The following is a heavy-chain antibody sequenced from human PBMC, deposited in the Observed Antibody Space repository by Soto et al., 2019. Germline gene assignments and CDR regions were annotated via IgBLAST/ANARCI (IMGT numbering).Heavy chain of an antibody. CDR1: GYTFTSYG. J-gene: IGHJ5*02. CDR2: ISAYNGNT. V-gene: IGHV1-18*01. Sequence: QVQLVQSGAEVKKPGASVKVSCKASGYTFTSYGISWVRQAPGQGLEWMGWISAYNGNTNYAQKLQGRVTMTTDTSTSTAYMELRSLRTDDTAVYYCSRDRRVRGVNGLGKFDPWGQGTLVTVSS. D-gene: IGHD3-10*01. CDR3: SRDRRVRGVNGLGKFDP.